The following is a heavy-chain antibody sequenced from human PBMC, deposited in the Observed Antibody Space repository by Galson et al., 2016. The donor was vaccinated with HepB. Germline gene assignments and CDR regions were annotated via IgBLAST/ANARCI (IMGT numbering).Heavy chain of an antibody. V-gene: IGHV3-74*01. Sequence: SLRLSCAASGFPFSSYMMHWVRQAPGKGLVWVTRINSDGSTTIYADSVKGRFTISRDNVKNTVYLQMNSLRAEDTAVYYCARLGRYTGRYSVYWGQGTLVTVSS. J-gene: IGHJ4*02. CDR2: INSDGSTT. CDR3: ARLGRYTGRYSVY. CDR1: GFPFSSYM. D-gene: IGHD3-16*02.